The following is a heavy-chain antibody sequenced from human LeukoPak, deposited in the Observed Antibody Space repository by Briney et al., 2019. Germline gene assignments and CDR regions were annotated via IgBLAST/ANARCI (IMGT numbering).Heavy chain of an antibody. D-gene: IGHD6-6*01. CDR1: GGSISSYY. CDR3: ARGHSSSSRDYYYYYMDV. CDR2: IYYSGST. V-gene: IGHV4-59*01. J-gene: IGHJ6*03. Sequence: SETLSLTCTVSGGSISSYYWSWIRQPPGKGLEWIGYIYYSGSTNYNPSLKSRVTISVDTSKNQFSLKLSSVTAADTAVYYCARGHSSSSRDYYYYYMDVWGKGTTVTVSS.